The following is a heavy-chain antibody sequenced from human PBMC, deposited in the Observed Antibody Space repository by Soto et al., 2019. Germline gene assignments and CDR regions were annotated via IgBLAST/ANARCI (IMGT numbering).Heavy chain of an antibody. J-gene: IGHJ6*02. Sequence: QVQLVQAGAEVKRPGSSVNVSCKASGGAFNNYAIYWVRQAPGQGLEWLGTIVPVFPSVYYAPRFQGRLTIHADGSTDTAYMMLTSLKSEDTAVYYWARAMPSTAADYFYYGLTVWGQGTSVTVSS. V-gene: IGHV1-69*18. CDR3: ARAMPSTAADYFYYGLTV. CDR1: GGAFNNYA. CDR2: IVPVFPSV. D-gene: IGHD6-13*01.